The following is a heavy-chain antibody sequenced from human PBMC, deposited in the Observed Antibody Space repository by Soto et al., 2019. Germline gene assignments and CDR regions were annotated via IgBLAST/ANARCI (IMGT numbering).Heavy chain of an antibody. CDR3: ARHASFYCSSTSCYPNYYYMDV. D-gene: IGHD2-2*01. Sequence: QVQLVQSGAEVKKPGASVKVSCKASGYTFTSYAMHWVRQAPGQRLEWMGWINAGNGNTKYSQKFQGRVTITRDTSAGTAYMELSSLRSEDTAVYYCARHASFYCSSTSCYPNYYYMDVWGKGTTVTVSS. CDR1: GYTFTSYA. J-gene: IGHJ6*03. V-gene: IGHV1-3*01. CDR2: INAGNGNT.